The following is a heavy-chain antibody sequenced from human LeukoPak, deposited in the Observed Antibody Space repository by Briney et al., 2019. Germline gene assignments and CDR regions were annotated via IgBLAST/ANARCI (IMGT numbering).Heavy chain of an antibody. CDR3: ARDDSSGWATELTFDI. D-gene: IGHD6-19*01. CDR1: GGTFSSYA. CDR2: IIPIFGTA. Sequence: SVKVSCQASGGTFSSYAISWVRKAPGQGLEWMGRIIPIFGTANYAQKFQGRVTITTDESASTAYMELSSLRSEDTAVYYCARDDSSGWATELTFDIWGQGTMVTVSS. J-gene: IGHJ3*02. V-gene: IGHV1-69*05.